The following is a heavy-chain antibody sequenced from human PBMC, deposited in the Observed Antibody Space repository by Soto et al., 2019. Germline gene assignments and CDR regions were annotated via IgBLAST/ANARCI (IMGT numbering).Heavy chain of an antibody. V-gene: IGHV1-2*04. CDR1: GYTFTGYY. Sequence: QVQLVQSGAEVKKPGASVKVSCKASGYTFTGYYMHWVRQAPGQGLEWMGWINPNSGGTNYAQKFQGWVTMTRDTPIRAAYMELSRLRSDDTAVYYCASAVAGYSSSWYYFDYWGQGTLVTVSS. CDR2: INPNSGGT. CDR3: ASAVAGYSSSWYYFDY. J-gene: IGHJ4*02. D-gene: IGHD6-13*01.